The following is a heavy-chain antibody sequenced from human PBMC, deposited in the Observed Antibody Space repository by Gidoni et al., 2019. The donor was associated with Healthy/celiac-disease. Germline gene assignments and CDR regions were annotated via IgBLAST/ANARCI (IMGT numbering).Heavy chain of an antibody. J-gene: IGHJ4*02. CDR2: ISGSGGST. D-gene: IGHD3-3*01. Sequence: EVQLLASGGGLVQPGGSLRLSCAASRVTFSSYAMSWGRQAPGKGLEWVSAISGSGGSTYYADSVKGRFTISRYNSKNTLYLQMNSLRAEDTAVYYCAKVSNDFWSGYPGPDYWGQGTLVTVSS. CDR1: RVTFSSYA. V-gene: IGHV3-23*01. CDR3: AKVSNDFWSGYPGPDY.